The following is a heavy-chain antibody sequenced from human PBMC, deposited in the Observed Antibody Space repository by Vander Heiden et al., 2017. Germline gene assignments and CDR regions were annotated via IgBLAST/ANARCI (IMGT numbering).Heavy chain of an antibody. CDR1: GFSLMTSGVG. Sequence: QITLKESGPTLVKPTQTLTLTCTFSGFSLMTSGVGVGWLHQPPGKAPEWLALIYWNDLKRYSPSLNNRLFITMDTSKDQVVLTMTNMDPLDTATYYCAYHYWFFHVWGRGTLVTVSS. CDR3: AYHYWFFHV. J-gene: IGHJ2*01. V-gene: IGHV2-5*01. CDR2: IYWNDLK.